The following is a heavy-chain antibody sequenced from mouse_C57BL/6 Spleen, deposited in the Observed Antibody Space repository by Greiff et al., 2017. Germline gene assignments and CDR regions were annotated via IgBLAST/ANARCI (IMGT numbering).Heavy chain of an antibody. V-gene: IGHV1-69*01. CDR2: IDPSDSYT. Sequence: QVQLQQPGAELVMPGASVKLSRKASGYTFTSYWMHWVKQRPGQGLEWIGEIDPSDSYTNYNQKFKGKSTLTVDKSSSTAYMQLSSLTSEDSAVYYCARGGNYAWFAYWGQGTLVTVSA. CDR1: GYTFTSYW. CDR3: ARGGNYAWFAY. D-gene: IGHD2-1*01. J-gene: IGHJ3*01.